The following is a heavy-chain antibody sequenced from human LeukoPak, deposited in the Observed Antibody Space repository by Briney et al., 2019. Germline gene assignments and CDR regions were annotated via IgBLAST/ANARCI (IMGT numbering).Heavy chain of an antibody. Sequence: SETLSLTCTVSGVSISSSSYDWGWIRQPPGKGLEWIGSIYYSGSTYYNPSLKSPVTISVDTSKNQFSLKLSSVTAADTAVYYCARRVVGATTGFDYWGQGTLVTVSS. CDR2: IYYSGST. J-gene: IGHJ4*02. D-gene: IGHD1-26*01. V-gene: IGHV4-39*01. CDR1: GVSISSSSYD. CDR3: ARRVVGATTGFDY.